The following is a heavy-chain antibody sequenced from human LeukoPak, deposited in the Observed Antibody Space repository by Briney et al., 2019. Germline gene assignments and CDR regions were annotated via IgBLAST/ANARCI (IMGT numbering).Heavy chain of an antibody. Sequence: PGGSLRLSCAASGFTFSSYAMSWVRQAPGKGLEWVSAISGSGGSTYYADSVKGRFTISRDNSKNTLYLQMNSLRAEDTAVYYCAKATGAYDYVWGSYRLLNFDYWGQGTLVTVSS. CDR3: AKATGAYDYVWGSYRLLNFDY. CDR2: ISGSGGST. J-gene: IGHJ4*02. V-gene: IGHV3-23*01. D-gene: IGHD3-16*02. CDR1: GFTFSSYA.